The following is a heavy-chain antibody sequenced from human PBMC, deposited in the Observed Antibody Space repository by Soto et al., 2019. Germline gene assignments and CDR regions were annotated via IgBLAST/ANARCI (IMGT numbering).Heavy chain of an antibody. J-gene: IGHJ6*02. CDR2: MNPNSGNT. V-gene: IGHV1-8*01. CDR1: GDTFTNYY. CDR3: ARGRNGMDV. Sequence: QVQLVQSGAGVKKPGASVKVSCKASGDTFTNYYINWVRQATGQGLEWMGRMNPNSGNTGYAQKFQGRVTMTRNTSITTAYMELSSLRSEDTAVYYCARGRNGMDVWGQGTTVTVSS.